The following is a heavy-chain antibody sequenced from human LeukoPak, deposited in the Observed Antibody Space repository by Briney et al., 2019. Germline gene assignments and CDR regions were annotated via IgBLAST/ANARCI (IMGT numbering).Heavy chain of an antibody. CDR3: VRDLGGRSGH. CDR2: INEDGSTT. V-gene: IGHV3-74*01. D-gene: IGHD1-26*01. CDR1: GNYW. J-gene: IGHJ4*02. Sequence: GSLRLSCAASGNYWMHWVRQAPGKGLVRVSRINEDGSTTNYADSVKGRSTIFRDNAKNTLYLQMNSLRAEDTAVYYCVRDLGGRSGHWGQGTLVTVSS.